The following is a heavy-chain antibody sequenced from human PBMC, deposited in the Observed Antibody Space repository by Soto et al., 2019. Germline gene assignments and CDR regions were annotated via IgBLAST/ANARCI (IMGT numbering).Heavy chain of an antibody. CDR2: IYPGDSDT. V-gene: IGHV5-51*01. Sequence: GESLKISCKGSGYSFTSYWIGWVRQMPGKGLEWRGIIYPGDSDTRYSPSFQGQVTISADKSISTAYLQRSSLKASDPAMYYCARSVGYSYATEYSYYGMHVWGQGTTVTVSS. CDR1: GYSFTSYW. J-gene: IGHJ6*02. D-gene: IGHD5-18*01. CDR3: ARSVGYSYATEYSYYGMHV.